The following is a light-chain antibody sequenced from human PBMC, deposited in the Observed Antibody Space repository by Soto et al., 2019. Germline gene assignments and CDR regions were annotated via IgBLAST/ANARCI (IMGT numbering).Light chain of an antibody. CDR3: QQANGFPHT. CDR2: GTF. CDR1: QDIKTY. Sequence: IQLTQSPSSLSASVGDRVSITCRASQDIKTYLAWYQQKQGKAPKLLISGTFTLQSGVPSRFNGSGSGTDFTLTISRLQPEDFATYYCQQANGFPHTFGQGTRLDIK. J-gene: IGKJ2*01. V-gene: IGKV1-9*01.